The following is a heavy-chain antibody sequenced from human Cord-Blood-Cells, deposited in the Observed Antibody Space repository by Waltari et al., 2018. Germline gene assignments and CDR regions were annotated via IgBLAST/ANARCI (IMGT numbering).Heavy chain of an antibody. V-gene: IGHV1-2*02. J-gene: IGHJ4*02. CDR1: GYTFTGYY. Sequence: QVQLVQSGAEVKKPGASVKVSCKASGYTFTGYYMHWVRQAPGQGLEWMGWINPNSGGTNDAQKFQGRVTMSRDTSISTAYMELSRLRADDTAVYYCARDLNTAAAGFFDYWGQGTLVTVSS. CDR2: INPNSGGT. D-gene: IGHD6-13*01. CDR3: ARDLNTAAAGFFDY.